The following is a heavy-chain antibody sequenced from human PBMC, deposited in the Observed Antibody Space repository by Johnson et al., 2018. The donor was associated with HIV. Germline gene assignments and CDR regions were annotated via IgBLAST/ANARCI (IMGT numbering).Heavy chain of an antibody. V-gene: IGHV3-30*03. CDR1: GFTFSSYG. CDR2: ISYDGSNK. D-gene: IGHD4-17*01. J-gene: IGHJ3*02. CDR3: TRLAPDYDDGHLDSFDI. Sequence: QVQLVESGGGVVQPGRSLRLSCAASGFTFSSYGMHWVRQAPGKGLEWAAVISYDGSNKYYADSVTGRFTISTDDFKGIAYLQMNSLKTEDTAVYYCTRLAPDYDDGHLDSFDIWGQGTMVTVSS.